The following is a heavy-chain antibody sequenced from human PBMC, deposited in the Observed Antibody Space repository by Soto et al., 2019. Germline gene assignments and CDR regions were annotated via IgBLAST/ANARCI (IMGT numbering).Heavy chain of an antibody. Sequence: EVQLVESGGGLVQPGGSLRLSCAASGFTFSSYEMNWVRQAPGKGLEWVSYISSSGSTIYYADSVKGRFTISRDNAKNSLYLQMNSLRAEDTAVYYCARGTIFGVVIPRMDVWGQGTTVTVSS. V-gene: IGHV3-48*03. D-gene: IGHD3-3*01. J-gene: IGHJ6*02. CDR3: ARGTIFGVVIPRMDV. CDR1: GFTFSSYE. CDR2: ISSSGSTI.